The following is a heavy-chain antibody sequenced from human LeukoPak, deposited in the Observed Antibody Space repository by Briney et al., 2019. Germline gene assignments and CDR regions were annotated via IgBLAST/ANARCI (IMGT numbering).Heavy chain of an antibody. Sequence: GGSLRLTCLGSGFNFRYFWMSWVRQAPGKGLEWVANINHDGRETYYADSVKGRFTISRDNAKNSLYLQMNSLRVEDTAVYYCARAPREWLLGYYFDYWGQGTLVTVSS. J-gene: IGHJ4*02. CDR1: GFNFRYFW. CDR2: INHDGRET. D-gene: IGHD3-3*01. CDR3: ARAPREWLLGYYFDY. V-gene: IGHV3-7*01.